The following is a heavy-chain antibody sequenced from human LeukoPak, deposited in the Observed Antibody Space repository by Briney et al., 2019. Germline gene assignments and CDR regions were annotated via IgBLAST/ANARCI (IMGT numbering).Heavy chain of an antibody. CDR3: ASAPSYYYDSSGYPADAFDI. J-gene: IGHJ3*02. CDR2: IYSGGST. V-gene: IGHV3-53*04. D-gene: IGHD3-22*01. CDR1: GFTVSSNY. Sequence: GGSLRLSCAASGFTVSSNYMSWVRQAPGKGLEWVSVIYSGGSTYYADSVKGRFTISRHNSKDTLYLQMNSLRAEDTAVYYCASAPSYYYDSSGYPADAFDIWGQGTMVTVSS.